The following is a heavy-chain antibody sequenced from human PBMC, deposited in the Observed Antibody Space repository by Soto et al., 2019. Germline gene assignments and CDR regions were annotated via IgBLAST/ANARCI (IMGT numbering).Heavy chain of an antibody. J-gene: IGHJ3*02. CDR1: GYTFTSYY. D-gene: IGHD5-12*01. CDR2: INPSGGST. CDR3: ARPDLSGYDSFGAFDI. Sequence: GASVKVSCKASGYTFTSYYMHWVRQAPGQGLEWMGIINPSGGSTSYAQKFQGRVTMTRDTSTSTVYMELSSLRSEDTAVYYCARPDLSGYDSFGAFDIWGQGTMVTVSS. V-gene: IGHV1-46*03.